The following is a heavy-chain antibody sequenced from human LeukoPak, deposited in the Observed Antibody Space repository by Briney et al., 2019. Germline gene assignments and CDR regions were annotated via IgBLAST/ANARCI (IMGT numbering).Heavy chain of an antibody. J-gene: IGHJ4*02. CDR1: GFTFSSYG. CDR2: ISYDGSIK. V-gene: IGHV3-30*03. D-gene: IGHD6-19*01. CDR3: VRDADVSGWYSYSDY. Sequence: GGSLRLSCAASGFTFSSYGMHWVRQAPGKGLEWVAVISYDGSIKYYADSVKGRFTISRDNSKNTLYLQMDSLRAEDTAVYYCVRDADVSGWYSYSDYWGQGVLVTVSS.